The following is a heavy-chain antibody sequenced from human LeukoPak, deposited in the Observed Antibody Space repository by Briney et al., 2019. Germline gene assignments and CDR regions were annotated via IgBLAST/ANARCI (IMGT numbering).Heavy chain of an antibody. CDR1: GFTFSSYA. Sequence: GGSLRLSCAASGFTFSSYAMSWLLQAPGKGLEWVSSISSGGGSTYYADSVKGRFTISRDNSKNTLYLQMNSLRAEDAAVYYCVKDRTGNYVAWFDPWGQGTLVTVSS. D-gene: IGHD4-11*01. CDR2: ISSGGGST. CDR3: VKDRTGNYVAWFDP. J-gene: IGHJ5*02. V-gene: IGHV3-23*01.